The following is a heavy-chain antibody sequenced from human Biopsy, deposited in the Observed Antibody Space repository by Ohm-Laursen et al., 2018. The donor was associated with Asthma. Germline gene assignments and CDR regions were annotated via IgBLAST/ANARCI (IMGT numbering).Heavy chain of an antibody. CDR3: TRHNDY. Sequence: TQTLTLTCSFSGFSLSSSGAHVNWIRQPPGKALEWLARIEWEEDKFYSTSLRTRLTISKGSSEDQVVLTMTNMAPVDTATYYCTRHNDYWGPGILATVSS. J-gene: IGHJ4*02. V-gene: IGHV2-70*04. D-gene: IGHD1-14*01. CDR2: IEWEEDK. CDR1: GFSLSSSGAH.